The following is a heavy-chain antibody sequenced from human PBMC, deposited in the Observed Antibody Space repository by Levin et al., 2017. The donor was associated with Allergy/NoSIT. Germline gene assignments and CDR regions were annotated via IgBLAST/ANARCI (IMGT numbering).Heavy chain of an antibody. CDR3: ARGLFNSGWYFGY. V-gene: IGHV1-18*01. D-gene: IGHD6-25*01. CDR1: GYNFKNFD. Sequence: ASVKVSCKTSGYNFKNFDINWVRQAPGQGLEWMGWIGTYNGNTYFAQKVQGRVTMTTDPSTSTVYMELRSLKSDDTAVYYCARGLFNSGWYFGYWGQGTQVTVSS. J-gene: IGHJ4*02. CDR2: IGTYNGNT.